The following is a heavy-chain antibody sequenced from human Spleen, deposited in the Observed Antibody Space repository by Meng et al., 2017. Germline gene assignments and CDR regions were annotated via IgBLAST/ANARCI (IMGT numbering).Heavy chain of an antibody. Sequence: LRLSCAVSGYSISSSNWWGWIRQPPGKGLEWIGYIYYSGSIYYNPSLKSRVTMSVDTSKNQFSLKLSSVTAVDTAVYYCARKGSGIYGMDVWGQGTTVTVSS. CDR3: ARKGSGIYGMDV. CDR2: IYYSGSI. V-gene: IGHV4-28*02. J-gene: IGHJ6*02. CDR1: GYSISSSNW. D-gene: IGHD3-10*01.